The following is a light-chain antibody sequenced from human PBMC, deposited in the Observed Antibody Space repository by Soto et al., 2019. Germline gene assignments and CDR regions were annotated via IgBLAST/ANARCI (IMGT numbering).Light chain of an antibody. J-gene: IGLJ1*01. CDR3: SSYTSSSTDV. Sequence: QSALTQPASVSGSPGQSITISCTGTSSDVGGYNYVSWYQQHPGKAPKLMIYDVSNRPSGVSNRFSGSKSGNTASLTISGLQAEDDAVYYCSSYTSSSTDVFGTGTKVTVL. CDR1: SSDVGGYNY. V-gene: IGLV2-14*01. CDR2: DVS.